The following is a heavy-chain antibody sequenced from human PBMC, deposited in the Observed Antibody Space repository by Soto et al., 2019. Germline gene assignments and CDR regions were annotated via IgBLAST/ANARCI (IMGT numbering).Heavy chain of an antibody. V-gene: IGHV3-30-3*01. Sequence: GGSLRLSCASSGFTFSSYAMHLVRQAPGKGLEWVAVISYDGSNKYYADSVKGRFTISRDNSKNTLYLQMNSLRAEDTAVYYCAKDPGGIFGVVIIRFDYWGQGTLVTVSS. CDR1: GFTFSSYA. CDR3: AKDPGGIFGVVIIRFDY. J-gene: IGHJ4*02. D-gene: IGHD3-3*01. CDR2: ISYDGSNK.